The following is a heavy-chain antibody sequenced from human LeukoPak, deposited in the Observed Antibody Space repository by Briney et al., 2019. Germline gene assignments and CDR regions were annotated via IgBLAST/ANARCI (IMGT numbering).Heavy chain of an antibody. V-gene: IGHV4-39*07. CDR1: GGSISSSSYY. CDR3: ARDSIYYYDSSGYFDY. J-gene: IGHJ4*02. D-gene: IGHD3-22*01. CDR2: IYYSGST. Sequence: SETLSLTCTVSGGSISSSSYYWGWIRQPPGKGLEWIGSIYYSGSTYYNPSLKSRVTISVDTSKNQFSLKLSSVTAADTAVYYCARDSIYYYDSSGYFDYWGQGTLVTVSS.